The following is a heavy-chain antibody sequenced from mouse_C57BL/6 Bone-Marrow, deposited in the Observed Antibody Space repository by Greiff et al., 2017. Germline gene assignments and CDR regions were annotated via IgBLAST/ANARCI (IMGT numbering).Heavy chain of an antibody. CDR2: IDPNSGGT. J-gene: IGHJ3*01. CDR1: GYTFTSYW. D-gene: IGHD2-4*01. CDR3: ARYYYDYAWFAY. Sequence: VQLQQPGAELVKPGASVKLSCKASGYTFTSYWMHWVKQRPGRGLEWIGRIDPNSGGTTYNEKFKSKATLTVDKPSSTAYMQLSSLTSEDSAVYYCARYYYDYAWFAYWGQGTRVTVSA. V-gene: IGHV1-72*01.